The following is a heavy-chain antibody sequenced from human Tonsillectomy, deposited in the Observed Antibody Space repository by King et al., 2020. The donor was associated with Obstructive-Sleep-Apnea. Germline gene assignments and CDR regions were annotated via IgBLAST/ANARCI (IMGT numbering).Heavy chain of an antibody. Sequence: VQLVESGGGVVQPGRSLRLSCAASGFTFSNYGMHWVRQAPGEGLEWVAIISYDGSDKHYADSLKGRFTISRDNSKSTLYLQMNSLRPEDTAVYYCGGYNWFDPWGQGTLVTVSS. CDR3: GGYNWFDP. CDR1: GFTFSNYG. V-gene: IGHV3-30*03. CDR2: ISYDGSDK. J-gene: IGHJ5*02. D-gene: IGHD6-13*01.